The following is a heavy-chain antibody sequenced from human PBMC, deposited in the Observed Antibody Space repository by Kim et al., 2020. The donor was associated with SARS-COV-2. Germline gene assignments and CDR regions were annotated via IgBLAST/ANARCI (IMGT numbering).Heavy chain of an antibody. CDR3: TREGLISDWFDP. V-gene: IGHV3-30*01. Sequence: KYYADSVKGRFTFSRDNSKNTVYLRMDSLRPDDTGIYYCTREGLISDWFDPWGQGTLVTVSS. CDR2: K. D-gene: IGHD2-8*01. J-gene: IGHJ5*02.